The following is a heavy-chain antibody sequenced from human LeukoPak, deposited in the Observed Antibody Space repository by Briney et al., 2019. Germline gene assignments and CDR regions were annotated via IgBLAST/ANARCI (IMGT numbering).Heavy chain of an antibody. J-gene: IGHJ4*02. D-gene: IGHD3-22*01. CDR2: ISAYNGNT. CDR1: GYTFTSYG. Sequence: ASVKVSCKAPGYTFTSYGISWVRQAPGQGLEWMGWISAYNGNTNYAQKLQGRVTMTTDTSTSTAYMELRSLRSDDTAVYYCARENYYDSSGYYYPFDYWGQGTLVTVSS. V-gene: IGHV1-18*01. CDR3: ARENYYDSSGYYYPFDY.